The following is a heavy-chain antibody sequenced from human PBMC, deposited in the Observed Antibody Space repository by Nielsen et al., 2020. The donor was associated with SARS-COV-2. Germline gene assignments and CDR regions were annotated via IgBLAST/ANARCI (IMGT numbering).Heavy chain of an antibody. Sequence: SETLSLTFAVYGGSFSGYYWSWIRQPPGKGLEWIGEINHSGSTNYNPSLKSRVTISVDTSKNQFSLKLSSVTAADTAVYYCARGITIFGVVIIRRWFDPWGQGTLVTVSS. CDR2: INHSGST. CDR1: GGSFSGYY. J-gene: IGHJ5*02. V-gene: IGHV4-34*01. CDR3: ARGITIFGVVIIRRWFDP. D-gene: IGHD3-3*01.